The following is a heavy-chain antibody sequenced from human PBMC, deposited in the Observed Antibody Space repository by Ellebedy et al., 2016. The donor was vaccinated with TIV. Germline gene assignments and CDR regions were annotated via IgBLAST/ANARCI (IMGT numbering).Heavy chain of an antibody. J-gene: IGHJ4*02. CDR2: ISSNFRYR. V-gene: IGHV3-21*04. CDR3: ARGQDYMWGSYRPSFDY. Sequence: PSETLSLTCAASGFSFSSRGMNWVRQAPGKGLQWVSYISSNFRYRNYTDSVKGRFTISRDHAKNSLFLQMSSLRAEDTAVYYCARGQDYMWGSYRPSFDYWGQGTLVTVSS. CDR1: GFSFSSRG. D-gene: IGHD3-16*02.